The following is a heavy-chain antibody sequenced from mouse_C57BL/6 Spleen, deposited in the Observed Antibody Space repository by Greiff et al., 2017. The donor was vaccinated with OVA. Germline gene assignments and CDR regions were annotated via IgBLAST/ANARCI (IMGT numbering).Heavy chain of an antibody. CDR1: GFTFSDYG. CDR2: ISSGSSTI. J-gene: IGHJ2*01. CDR3: ARRNGSRLYYFDY. V-gene: IGHV5-17*01. D-gene: IGHD1-1*01. Sequence: EVKLMESGGGLVKPGGSLKLSCAASGFTFSDYGMHWVRQAPEKGLEWVAYISSGSSTIYYADTVKGRFTISRDNAKNTLFLQMTSLRSEDTAMYYCARRNGSRLYYFDYWGQGTTLTVSS.